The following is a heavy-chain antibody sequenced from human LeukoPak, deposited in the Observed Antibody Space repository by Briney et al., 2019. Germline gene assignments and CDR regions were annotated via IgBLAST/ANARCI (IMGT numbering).Heavy chain of an antibody. CDR3: TTGKDFYNYYFYYYMDV. J-gene: IGHJ6*03. V-gene: IGHV3-15*01. CDR2: IKSIIDGGTT. Sequence: PGGSLRLSCAASGFTFINAWMTWVRQAPGKGLEWVGHIKSIIDGGTTDFAAPVKGRFTISRDDLKNTLYLQMNSLKTEDTAVYFCTTGKDFYNYYFYYYMDVWGKGTTVTVSS. CDR1: GFTFINAW. D-gene: IGHD1-1*01.